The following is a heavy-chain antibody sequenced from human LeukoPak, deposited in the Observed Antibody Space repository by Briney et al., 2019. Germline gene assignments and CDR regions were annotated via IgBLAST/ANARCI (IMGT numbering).Heavy chain of an antibody. CDR3: ARGAAMVPFDY. Sequence: PGGSLRLSCTASGFTFTTYAMTWVRQAPGKGLEWVSGISGSGGSTWYADSVKGRFTISRDNSKNTLFLQMNGLRAEDTAVYYCARGAAMVPFDYWGQGTLVTVSS. CDR2: ISGSGGST. CDR1: GFTFTTYA. J-gene: IGHJ4*02. V-gene: IGHV3-23*01. D-gene: IGHD3-10*01.